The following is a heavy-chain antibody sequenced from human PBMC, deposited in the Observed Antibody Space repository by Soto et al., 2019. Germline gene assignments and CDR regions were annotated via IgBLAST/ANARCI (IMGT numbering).Heavy chain of an antibody. V-gene: IGHV4-59*01. Sequence: PSETLSLTCTVSGGSISSYYWSWIRQPPGKGLEWIGYIYYSGSTNYNPSLKSRVTISVDTSKNQFSLKLSSVTAADTAVYYCARVRDDNDYYYGMDVWGQGTTVTVSS. CDR3: ARVRDDNDYYYGMDV. CDR2: IYYSGST. J-gene: IGHJ6*02. D-gene: IGHD1-1*01. CDR1: GGSISSYY.